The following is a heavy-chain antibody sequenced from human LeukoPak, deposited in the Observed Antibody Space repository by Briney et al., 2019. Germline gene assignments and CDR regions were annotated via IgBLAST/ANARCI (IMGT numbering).Heavy chain of an antibody. Sequence: GGSLRLSCAASGFTFSSYGMHWVRQAPGKGLEWVAVISYDGSNKYYADSVKGRFTISRDNSKNTLYLRMNSLRAEDTAVYYCAKDLYYDSSGYYIGYFDYWGQGTLVTVSS. J-gene: IGHJ4*02. CDR2: ISYDGSNK. CDR3: AKDLYYDSSGYYIGYFDY. D-gene: IGHD3-22*01. CDR1: GFTFSSYG. V-gene: IGHV3-30*18.